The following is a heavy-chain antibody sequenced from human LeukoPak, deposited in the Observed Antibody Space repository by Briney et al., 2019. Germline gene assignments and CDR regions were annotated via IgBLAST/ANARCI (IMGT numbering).Heavy chain of an antibody. Sequence: GGSLRLSCAASGFTFSSYAMSWVRQAPGKGLEWVPAISYSGGDTYYADSVKSRLTISRDNSKNTLYLQMNSLRAEDTAVYYCAKSTSGYYYYFDYWGQGTLVTVSS. J-gene: IGHJ4*02. D-gene: IGHD3-22*01. CDR3: AKSTSGYYYYFDY. V-gene: IGHV3-23*01. CDR2: ISYSGGDT. CDR1: GFTFSSYA.